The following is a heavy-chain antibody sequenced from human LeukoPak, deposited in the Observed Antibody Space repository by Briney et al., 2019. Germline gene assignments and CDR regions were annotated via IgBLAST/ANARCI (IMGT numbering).Heavy chain of an antibody. D-gene: IGHD3-16*01. CDR1: GGSISSGSYY. V-gene: IGHV4-61*02. Sequence: PSETLSLTYTVSGGSISSGSYYWSWIRQPAGKGLEWIGRIYTSGSTNYNPSLKSRVTISVDTSKNQFSLKLSSVTAADTAVYYCAREWGDYYYYYYMDVWGKGTTATVSS. CDR2: IYTSGST. CDR3: AREWGDYYYYYYMDV. J-gene: IGHJ6*03.